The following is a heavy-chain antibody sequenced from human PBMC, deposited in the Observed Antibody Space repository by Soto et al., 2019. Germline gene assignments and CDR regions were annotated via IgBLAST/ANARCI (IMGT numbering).Heavy chain of an antibody. CDR2: IDPSDSYT. CDR1: GYNFTAFW. Sequence: GESLKISCKASGYNFTAFWIHWVRQMPGKGLEWLGKIDPSDSYTNYSPSFEGYVTISTDNSITTAYLQWSSLRASDTALYFCARVHKNWFDSWAQGTMVTVSS. CDR3: ARVHKNWFDS. J-gene: IGHJ5*01. V-gene: IGHV5-10-1*01.